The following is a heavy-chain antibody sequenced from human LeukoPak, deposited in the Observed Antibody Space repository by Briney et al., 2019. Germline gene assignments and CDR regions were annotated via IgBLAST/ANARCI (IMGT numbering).Heavy chain of an antibody. CDR3: ARAPPYYYDSSGYFDY. J-gene: IGHJ4*02. CDR2: IYYSGST. CDR1: GGSISSSSYY. V-gene: IGHV4-39*07. Sequence: PSETLSLTCTVSGGSISSSSYYWGWIRQPPGKGLEWIGSIYYSGSTYYNPSLKSRVTISVDTSKNQFSLKLSSVTAADTAVYYCARAPPYYYDSSGYFDYWGQGTLVTVSS. D-gene: IGHD3-22*01.